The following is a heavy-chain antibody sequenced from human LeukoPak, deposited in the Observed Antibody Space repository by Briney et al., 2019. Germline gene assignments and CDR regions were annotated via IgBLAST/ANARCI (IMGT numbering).Heavy chain of an antibody. D-gene: IGHD3-9*01. Sequence: SGPSLVNPTQTLTLTCTFNGFSRSTSGVGVGWIRHSPGKALDWLALIYWDDDKRYSPSLKSRPTITKTTSKNQVVLTMTNMDPVDTATNSFAHSVILTGYYAVGYCGQGSLVTASS. CDR2: IYWDDDK. CDR3: AHSVILTGYYAVGY. V-gene: IGHV2-5*02. J-gene: IGHJ4*02. CDR1: GFSRSTSGVG.